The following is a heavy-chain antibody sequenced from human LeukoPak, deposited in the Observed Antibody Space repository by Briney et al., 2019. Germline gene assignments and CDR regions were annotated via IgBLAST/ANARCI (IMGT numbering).Heavy chain of an antibody. J-gene: IGHJ4*02. D-gene: IGHD6-13*01. CDR2: IYHSGST. V-gene: IGHV4-38-2*01. CDR3: ARVVSSSWYYSDY. CDR1: GYSISSGYY. Sequence: SETLSLTCVVSGYSISSGYYWGWIRQPPGKGLEWIGSIYHSGSTYYNPSLKSRVTISVDTSKNQFSLRLSSVTAADTAVYYCARVVSSSWYYSDYWGQGTLVTVSS.